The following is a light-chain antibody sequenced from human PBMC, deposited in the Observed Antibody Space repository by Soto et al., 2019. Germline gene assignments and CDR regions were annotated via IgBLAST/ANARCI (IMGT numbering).Light chain of an antibody. Sequence: QSALTQPPSASGSPGQSVAISCTGTTSDIGGYNYVSWYQQHPGKAPKLMIYEVNKRPSGVPDRFSGSKSGNTASLNVSGLQAEYEADYYCSSNGGNSPYVFGTGTKVTVL. CDR1: TSDIGGYNY. V-gene: IGLV2-8*01. J-gene: IGLJ1*01. CDR2: EVN. CDR3: SSNGGNSPYV.